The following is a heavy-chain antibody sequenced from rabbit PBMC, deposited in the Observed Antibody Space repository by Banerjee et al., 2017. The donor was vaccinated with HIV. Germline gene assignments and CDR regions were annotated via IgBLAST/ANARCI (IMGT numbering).Heavy chain of an antibody. CDR1: GFDFSSNV. J-gene: IGHJ4*01. D-gene: IGHD8-1*01. V-gene: IGHV1S47*01. Sequence: QEQLEESGGGLVKPEGSLTLTCKASGFDFSSNVMCWFRQAPGKGPEWIACIYSGDGNTYYASWAKGRFTITRNTNLNTVDLKMTSLTAADTATYFCARRGDAGINYSFKLWGPGTLVTVS. CDR2: IYSGDGNT. CDR3: ARRGDAGINYSFKL.